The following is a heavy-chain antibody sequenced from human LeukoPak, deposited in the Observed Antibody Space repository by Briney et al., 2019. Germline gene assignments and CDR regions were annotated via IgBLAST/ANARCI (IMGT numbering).Heavy chain of an antibody. J-gene: IGHJ6*02. CDR3: ARGQRYAMEV. CDR1: GFTLKSHG. Sequence: PGGSLRLSCAASGFTLKSHGMHWPRHAPGKGLVWVSHITREGTITYYVDSVKGRFTMSRDDAKNTLYLQMNSLRADDTAVYYCARGQRYAMEVWGQGTKVTVSS. CDR2: ITREGTIT. D-gene: IGHD1-1*01. V-gene: IGHV3-74*01.